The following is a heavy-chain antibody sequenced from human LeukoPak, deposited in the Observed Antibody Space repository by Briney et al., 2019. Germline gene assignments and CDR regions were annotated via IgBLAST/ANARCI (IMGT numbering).Heavy chain of an antibody. Sequence: PSETLSLTCAVYGGSFSGYYWSWIRQPPGKGLEWIGEINHSGSTNYNPSLKSRVTISVDTSKNQFSLKLSSVTAADTAVYYCASRIQLWFFPEPDAFDIWGQGTMVTVSS. D-gene: IGHD5-18*01. J-gene: IGHJ3*02. V-gene: IGHV4-34*01. CDR3: ASRIQLWFFPEPDAFDI. CDR2: INHSGST. CDR1: GGSFSGYY.